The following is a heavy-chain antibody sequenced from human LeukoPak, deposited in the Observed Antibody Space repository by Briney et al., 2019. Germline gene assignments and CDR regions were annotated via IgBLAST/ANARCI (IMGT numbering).Heavy chain of an antibody. V-gene: IGHV4-39*01. D-gene: IGHD3-22*01. CDR2: IYYSGST. CDR1: GGSISSSNYY. Sequence: SETLSLTCTVSGGSISSSNYYWGWIRQPPGKGLEWVGSIYYSGSTSYNPSLKSRVTISVDTSKNQFSLRLSSVTAADTAVYYCARHSGTGKYYDSSGFYVDYWGQGTLVTVSS. CDR3: ARHSGTGKYYDSSGFYVDY. J-gene: IGHJ4*02.